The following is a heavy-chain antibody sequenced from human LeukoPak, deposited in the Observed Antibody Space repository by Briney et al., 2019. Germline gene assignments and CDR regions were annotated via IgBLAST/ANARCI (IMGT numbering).Heavy chain of an antibody. D-gene: IGHD3-9*01. CDR2: INPSGGST. V-gene: IGHV1-46*01. CDR3: AAEDILAGYYY. J-gene: IGHJ4*02. CDR1: GYTFTSYY. Sequence: ASVKVSCKASGYTFTSYYMHWVRQAPGQGLEWMGIINPSGGSTSYAQKFQGRVTMTRDTSTSTVYMELSSLRSEDTAVYYCAAEDILAGYYYWGQGTLVTVPS.